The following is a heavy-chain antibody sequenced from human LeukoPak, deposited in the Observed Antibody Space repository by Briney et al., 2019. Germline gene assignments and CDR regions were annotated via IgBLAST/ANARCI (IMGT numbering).Heavy chain of an antibody. CDR3: ARREWFGELFPDWLDP. CDR1: GGSISSSSYY. J-gene: IGHJ5*02. Sequence: PSETLSLTCTVSGGSISSSSYYWGWIRQPPGKGLEWIGSIYYSGSTYYNPSLKSRVTISVDTSKNQFSLKLSSVTAADTAVYYCARREWFGELFPDWLDPWGQGTLVTVSS. V-gene: IGHV4-39*01. CDR2: IYYSGST. D-gene: IGHD3-10*01.